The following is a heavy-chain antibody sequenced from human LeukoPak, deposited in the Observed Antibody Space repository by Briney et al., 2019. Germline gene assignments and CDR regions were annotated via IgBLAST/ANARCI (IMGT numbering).Heavy chain of an antibody. Sequence: ASVKVSCKASGYTFTAYYMHWVRQAPGQGLEWMGWINPNSGGTDYAQKFQGRVTMTRDTSVSTVYMELSRLRPDDTAVYYCTRDAVRVFDYWGQGTLVTVSS. CDR3: TRDAVRVFDY. D-gene: IGHD6-19*01. CDR1: GYTFTAYY. V-gene: IGHV1-2*02. J-gene: IGHJ4*02. CDR2: INPNSGGT.